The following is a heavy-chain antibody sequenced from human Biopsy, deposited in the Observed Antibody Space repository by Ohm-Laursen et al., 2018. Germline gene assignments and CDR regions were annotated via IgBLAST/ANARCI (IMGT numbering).Heavy chain of an antibody. CDR2: MYHSGST. V-gene: IGHV4-59*01. CDR1: GASITKNY. CDR3: ARDIMDYYGSEYYPFEGAFDI. J-gene: IGHJ3*02. Sequence: SETLSLTCTVSGASITKNYWGWIRQAPGKGLEWVGCMYHSGSTNYNPFLKSRVTISVDTSNNQFSLNLRSVTAADTAVYYCARDIMDYYGSEYYPFEGAFDIWGRGTVVTVS. D-gene: IGHD3-10*01.